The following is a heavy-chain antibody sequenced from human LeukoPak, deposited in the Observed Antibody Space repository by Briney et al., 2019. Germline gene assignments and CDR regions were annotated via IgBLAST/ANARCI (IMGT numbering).Heavy chain of an antibody. J-gene: IGHJ4*02. CDR1: GFTFSSYW. CDR2: INSDGSST. D-gene: IGHD2-2*01. Sequence: GGSLRLSCAASGFTFSSYWMHWVRHAPGKGLVWVSRINSDGSSTSYADSVKGRFTISRDNAKNTLYLQMNSLRVDDTAVYYCARDSSKGYCSSTSCYRAFFDYWGQGTLVTVSS. V-gene: IGHV3-74*01. CDR3: ARDSSKGYCSSTSCYRAFFDY.